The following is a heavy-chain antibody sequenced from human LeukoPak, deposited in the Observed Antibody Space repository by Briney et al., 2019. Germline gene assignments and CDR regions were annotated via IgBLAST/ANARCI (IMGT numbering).Heavy chain of an antibody. CDR3: AKDGDYYDSSGYYDY. Sequence: GGSLRLSCAASGFTFDDYAMHWVRQAPGKGLEWVSLISGDGGSTYYAGSVKGRFTISRDNSKNSLYPQMNSLRTEDTALYYCAKDGDYYDSSGYYDYWGQGTLVTVSS. V-gene: IGHV3-43*02. J-gene: IGHJ4*02. CDR2: ISGDGGST. CDR1: GFTFDDYA. D-gene: IGHD3-22*01.